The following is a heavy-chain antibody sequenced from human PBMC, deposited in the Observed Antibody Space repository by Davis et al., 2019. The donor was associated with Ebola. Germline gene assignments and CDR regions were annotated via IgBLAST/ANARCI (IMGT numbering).Heavy chain of an antibody. CDR1: GFTFNNYW. J-gene: IGHJ4*01. V-gene: IGHV3-7*01. CDR2: IQQDGGDK. D-gene: IGHD3-3*01. CDR3: ARDLGLDFAVVTYFDY. Sequence: GGSLRLPCAASGFTFNNYWMSWVRQVPGRGLEWVANIQQDGGDKHYLESVKGRFTISRDNTKDLVFLELSSLRVEDTGVYYCARDLGLDFAVVTYFDYWGHGAPVTVST.